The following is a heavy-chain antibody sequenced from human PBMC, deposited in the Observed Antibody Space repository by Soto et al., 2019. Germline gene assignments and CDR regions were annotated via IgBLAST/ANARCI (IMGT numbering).Heavy chain of an antibody. D-gene: IGHD5-12*01. J-gene: IGHJ6*02. Sequence: GGSLRLSCAASGFTFSSYGMHWVRQAPGKGLEWVAVIWYDGSNKYYADSVKGRFTISRDNSKNTLYLQMNSLRAEDTAVYYCARADSGYAHGYYYYGMDVWGQGTTVTVSS. CDR1: GFTFSSYG. V-gene: IGHV3-33*01. CDR2: IWYDGSNK. CDR3: ARADSGYAHGYYYYGMDV.